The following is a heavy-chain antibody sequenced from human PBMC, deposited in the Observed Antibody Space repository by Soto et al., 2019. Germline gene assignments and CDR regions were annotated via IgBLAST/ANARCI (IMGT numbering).Heavy chain of an antibody. CDR1: GYTFTSYA. J-gene: IGHJ5*02. CDR2: INAGNGNT. Sequence: ASVKVSCKASGYTFTSYAMHWVRQAPGQRLEWMGWINAGNGNTKYSQKFQGRVTITRDTSASTAYMELSSLRSEDTAVYYCAHRRSEQWLVLWFDPWGQGTLVTVSS. D-gene: IGHD6-19*01. V-gene: IGHV1-3*01. CDR3: AHRRSEQWLVLWFDP.